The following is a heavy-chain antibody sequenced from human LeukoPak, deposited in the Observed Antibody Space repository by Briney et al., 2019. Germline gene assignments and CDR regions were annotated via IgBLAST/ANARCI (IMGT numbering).Heavy chain of an antibody. Sequence: GASAKVSCKASGGTFSSYAISWVRQAPGQGLEWMGGIIPIFGTANYAQKFQGRVTITADESTSTAYMELSSLRSEDTAVYYCARELASYYDILTGYFPFDPWGQGTLVTVSS. CDR2: IIPIFGTA. CDR1: GGTFSSYA. V-gene: IGHV1-69*13. D-gene: IGHD3-9*01. CDR3: ARELASYYDILTGYFPFDP. J-gene: IGHJ5*02.